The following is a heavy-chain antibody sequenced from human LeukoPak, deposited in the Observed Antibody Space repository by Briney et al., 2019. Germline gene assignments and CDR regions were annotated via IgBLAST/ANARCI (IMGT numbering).Heavy chain of an antibody. CDR2: ISYLGDDQ. D-gene: IGHD6-6*01. Sequence: GLSLRLSCAASGFTFSSYGMHWVRQAPGKGLEWVAVISYLGDDQFYAESVKGRFTISRDNAKNSLYLQMNSLRDEDTAVYYCARGRPYRMDVWGQGTTVTVSS. V-gene: IGHV3-30*03. CDR1: GFTFSSYG. CDR3: ARGRPYRMDV. J-gene: IGHJ6*02.